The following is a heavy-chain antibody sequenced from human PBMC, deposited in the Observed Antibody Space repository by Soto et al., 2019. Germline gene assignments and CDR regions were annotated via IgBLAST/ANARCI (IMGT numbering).Heavy chain of an antibody. J-gene: IGHJ4*02. Sequence: GGSLRLSCAASGFTFSSYAMSWVRQAPGKGLEWVSAISGSGGSTYYADSVKGRFTISRDNSKKTLYLQMNSLRAEDTAVYYCAKVAGDYYYDSSGYYHWGQGTLVTVSS. CDR3: AKVAGDYYYDSSGYYH. CDR2: ISGSGGST. V-gene: IGHV3-23*01. D-gene: IGHD3-22*01. CDR1: GFTFSSYA.